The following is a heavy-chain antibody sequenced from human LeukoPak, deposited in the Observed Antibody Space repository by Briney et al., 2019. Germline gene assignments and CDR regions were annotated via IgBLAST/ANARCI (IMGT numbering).Heavy chain of an antibody. CDR1: GLTFSNYA. CDR3: AKITKATTPNY. J-gene: IGHJ4*02. Sequence: GGSLRLSCAASGLTFSNYAMNWVRQASGKGLEWVSGITDSGRKTYYADSVKGRFSISRDNSKDTVYLQMSDLRAEDTAVYYCAKITKATTPNYWGQGTLVTVSS. D-gene: IGHD4-17*01. V-gene: IGHV3-23*01. CDR2: ITDSGRKT.